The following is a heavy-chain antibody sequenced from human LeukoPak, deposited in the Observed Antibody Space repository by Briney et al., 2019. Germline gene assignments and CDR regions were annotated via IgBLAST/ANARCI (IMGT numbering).Heavy chain of an antibody. CDR1: GGSFSGYY. Sequence: SETLSLTCAVCGGSFSGYYWLWIRQPPGKGLEWIGEINHSGSTNYNPSLKSRVTISVDTSKNQFSQKLSSVTAADTAVYYCASRGIVVVTHPIDYWGQGTLVTVSS. V-gene: IGHV4-34*01. CDR2: INHSGST. J-gene: IGHJ4*02. D-gene: IGHD3-22*01. CDR3: ASRGIVVVTHPIDY.